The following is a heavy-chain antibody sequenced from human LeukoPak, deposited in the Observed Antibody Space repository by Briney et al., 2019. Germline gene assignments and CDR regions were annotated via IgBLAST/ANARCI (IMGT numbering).Heavy chain of an antibody. CDR2: IIPIFGTA. D-gene: IGHD2-15*01. V-gene: IGHV1-69*13. CDR1: GGTFSSYA. CDR3: ARIPWATLNYYYYMDV. Sequence: SVKVSCKASGGTFSSYAISWVRQAPGQGLGWMGGIIPIFGTANYAQKFQGRVTITADESTSTAYMELSSLRSEDTAVYYCARIPWATLNYYYYMDVWGKGTTVTISS. J-gene: IGHJ6*03.